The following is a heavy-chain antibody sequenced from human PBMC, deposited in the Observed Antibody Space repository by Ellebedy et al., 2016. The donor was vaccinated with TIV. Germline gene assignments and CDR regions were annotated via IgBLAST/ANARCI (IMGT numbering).Heavy chain of an antibody. J-gene: IGHJ4*01. Sequence: PGGSLRFSCAASGFTFNSFRMHWVRQAPGKGLEWVANIKEDGSEKSYVDSVKGRFTISRDNAKTSLYLQMNSLRADDSAVYYCAREPIGWYHFDYWGHGTLVTVSS. CDR2: IKEDGSEK. CDR3: AREPIGWYHFDY. D-gene: IGHD6-19*01. V-gene: IGHV3-7*01. CDR1: GFTFNSFR.